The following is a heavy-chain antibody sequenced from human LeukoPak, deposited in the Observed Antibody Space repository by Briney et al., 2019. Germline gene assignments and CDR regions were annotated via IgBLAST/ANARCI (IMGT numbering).Heavy chain of an antibody. CDR2: INSDGKST. CDR1: GFTFSSYW. D-gene: IGHD4-23*01. J-gene: IGHJ4*02. Sequence: GGSLRLSCAASGFTFSSYWMHWVRQGPGEGLVWVSRINSDGKSTSYADSVKGRFTISRDNSKNSLYLQMNSLRTEDTALYYCAKDIGYYGGKDYFDYWGQGTLVTVSS. V-gene: IGHV3-74*01. CDR3: AKDIGYYGGKDYFDY.